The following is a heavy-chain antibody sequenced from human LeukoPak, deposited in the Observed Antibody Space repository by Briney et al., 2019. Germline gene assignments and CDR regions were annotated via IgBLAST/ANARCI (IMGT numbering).Heavy chain of an antibody. J-gene: IGHJ3*02. CDR3: AREELLDLAYCGGDCYPADSDAFDI. CDR2: INPNSGGT. Sequence: GASVKVSCKASGHTFTSYDINWVRQAPGQGLEWMGWINPNSGGTNYAQKFQGRVTMTRDTSISTAYMELSRLRSDDTAVYYCAREELLDLAYCGGDCYPADSDAFDIWGQGTMVTVSS. CDR1: GHTFTSYD. D-gene: IGHD2-21*01. V-gene: IGHV1-2*02.